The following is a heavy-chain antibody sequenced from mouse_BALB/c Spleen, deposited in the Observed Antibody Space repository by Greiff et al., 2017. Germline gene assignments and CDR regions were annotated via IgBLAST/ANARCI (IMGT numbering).Heavy chain of an antibody. CDR3: AREGCTTVEGLYWYFDV. CDR2: IWGDGST. V-gene: IGHV2-6-7*01. D-gene: IGHD1-1*01. J-gene: IGHJ1*01. Sequence: QVQLKQSGPGLVAPSQSLSITCTVSGFSLTGYGVNWVRQPPGKGLEWLGMIWGDGSTDYNSARKSRLSISKDNSKSQVFLKMNSLQTDDTARYYCAREGCTTVEGLYWYFDVWGAGTTVTVSS. CDR1: GFSLTGYG.